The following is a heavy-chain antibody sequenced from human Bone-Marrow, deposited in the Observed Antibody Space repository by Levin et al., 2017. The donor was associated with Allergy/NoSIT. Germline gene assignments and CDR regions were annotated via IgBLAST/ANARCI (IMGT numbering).Heavy chain of an antibody. V-gene: IGHV6-1*01. CDR1: GDSVSSTSAA. CDR2: TYYRSKWYN. Sequence: SQTLSLTCDISGDSVSSTSAAWHWIRQSPSRGLEWLGRTYYRSKWYNDYALSVRSRISINPDTSKNRFSLQLNSVTPEDTAVYYCARGLPVYWEYRSGWDVFDIWGQGTTVTVSA. CDR3: ARGLPVYWEYRSGWDVFDI. D-gene: IGHD6-19*01. J-gene: IGHJ3*02.